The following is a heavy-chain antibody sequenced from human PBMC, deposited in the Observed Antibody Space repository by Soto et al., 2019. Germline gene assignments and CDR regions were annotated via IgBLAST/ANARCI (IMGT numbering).Heavy chain of an antibody. CDR2: IYTSGST. CDR3: ARDPYAGHYYYYGMDV. V-gene: IGHV4-4*07. CDR1: GGSISSYY. D-gene: IGHD3-16*01. Sequence: SETLSLTCTVSGGSISSYYWSWIRQPAGKGLEWIGRIYTSGSTNYNPSLKSRVTMSVDTSKNQFSLKLSSVTAADTAVYYCARDPYAGHYYYYGMDVWGQGTTVTVSS. J-gene: IGHJ6*02.